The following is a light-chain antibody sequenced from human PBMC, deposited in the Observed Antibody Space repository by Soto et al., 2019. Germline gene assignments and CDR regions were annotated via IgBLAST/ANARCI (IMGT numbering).Light chain of an antibody. V-gene: IGLV2-11*01. J-gene: IGLJ2*01. CDR2: DVS. CDR3: CSYAGDYRV. Sequence: QSALTQPRSVSGSPGQSVTISCTGTSSDVGGYNSVSWYQHHPGKVPKLIIYDVSKRPSGVPDRFSGSKSGNTASLTISGLQADDEADYYCCSYAGDYRVFGGGTKLTV. CDR1: SSDVGGYNS.